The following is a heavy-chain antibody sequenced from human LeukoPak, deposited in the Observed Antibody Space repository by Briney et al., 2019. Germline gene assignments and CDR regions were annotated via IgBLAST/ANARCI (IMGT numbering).Heavy chain of an antibody. D-gene: IGHD6-19*01. CDR2: IYYSGST. CDR3: AREQWLVPGYYYYGMDV. J-gene: IGHJ6*02. Sequence: KPSETLSLTCTVSGGSISSSSYYWGWIRQPPGKGLEWIGSIYYSGSTYYNPSLKSRVTISVDTSKNQFSLKLSSVTAADTAVYYCAREQWLVPGYYYYGMDVWGQGTTVTVSS. V-gene: IGHV4-39*07. CDR1: GGSISSSSYY.